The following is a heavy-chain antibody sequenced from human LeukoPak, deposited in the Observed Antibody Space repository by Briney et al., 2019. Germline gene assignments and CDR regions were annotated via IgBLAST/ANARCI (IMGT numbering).Heavy chain of an antibody. J-gene: IGHJ1*01. CDR3: ARPAGYSSSWYLYFQH. D-gene: IGHD6-13*01. V-gene: IGHV3-30-3*01. CDR1: GFTFSSYA. Sequence: PGGSLRLSCAASGFTFSSYAMHWVRQAPGKGLEWVAVISYDGSNKYYADSVKGRFTISRDNSKNTLYLQMNSLRAEDTAVYYCARPAGYSSSWYLYFQHWGQGTLVTVSS. CDR2: ISYDGSNK.